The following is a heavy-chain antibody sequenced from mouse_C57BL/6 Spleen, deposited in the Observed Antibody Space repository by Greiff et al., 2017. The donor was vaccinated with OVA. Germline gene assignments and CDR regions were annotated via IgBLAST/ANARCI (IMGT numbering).Heavy chain of an antibody. Sequence: QVQLQQSGAELVRPGASVTLSCKASGYTFTDYEMHWVKQTPVHGLEWIGAIDPETGGTAYNQKFKGKAILTADKSSSTAYMELRSLTSEDSAVYYCTRGGFSTAWFAYWGQGTLVTVSA. CDR1: GYTFTDYE. J-gene: IGHJ3*01. V-gene: IGHV1-15*01. D-gene: IGHD6-2*01. CDR3: TRGGFSTAWFAY. CDR2: IDPETGGT.